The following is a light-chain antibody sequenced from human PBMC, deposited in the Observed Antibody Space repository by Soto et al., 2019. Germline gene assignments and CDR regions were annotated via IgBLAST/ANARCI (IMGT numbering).Light chain of an antibody. J-gene: IGKJ4*01. CDR1: QTITTR. Sequence: DIQLTQSPSTLSASVADRVTITCRASQTITTRFAWYQQKRGKAPKLLIYDASILERGVPSRFSGSGSGTEFTLTISRLQPDDFATYYCQQYNTFSITFGGGTKVAIK. V-gene: IGKV1-5*01. CDR2: DAS. CDR3: QQYNTFSIT.